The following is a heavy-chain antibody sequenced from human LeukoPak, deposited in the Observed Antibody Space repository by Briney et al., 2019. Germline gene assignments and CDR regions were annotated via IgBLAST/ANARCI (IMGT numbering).Heavy chain of an antibody. D-gene: IGHD4-11*01. J-gene: IGHJ4*02. CDR1: GYSFFSYY. CDR2: INPSGGST. V-gene: IGHV1-46*01. CDR3: ARDSDYSFDF. Sequence: ASVKVSCKASGYSFFSYYIHWVRQAPGQGLEWMGIINPSGGSTTYAQKFQGRVTLTRDMSTSTVYMELSSLRSEDTAVYYCARDSDYSFDFWGQGTLVTVSS.